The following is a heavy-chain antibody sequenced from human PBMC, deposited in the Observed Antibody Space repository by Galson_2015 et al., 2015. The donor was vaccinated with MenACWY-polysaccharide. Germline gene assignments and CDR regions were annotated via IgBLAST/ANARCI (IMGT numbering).Heavy chain of an antibody. D-gene: IGHD6-13*01. J-gene: IGHJ2*01. CDR1: GFTFSSYS. CDR2: ISSSSSYI. Sequence: SLRLSCAASGFTFSSYSMNWVRQAPGKGLEWVSSISSSSSYIYYADSVKGRFTISRDNAKNSLYLQMNSLRAEDTAVYYCARVDPLYSKEWYFDLWGRGTLVTVSS. CDR3: ARVDPLYSKEWYFDL. V-gene: IGHV3-21*01.